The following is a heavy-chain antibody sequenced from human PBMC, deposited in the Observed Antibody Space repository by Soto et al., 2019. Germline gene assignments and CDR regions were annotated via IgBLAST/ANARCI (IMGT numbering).Heavy chain of an antibody. CDR1: GYTFTSYY. CDR2: INPSGGST. Sequence: ASVKVSCKASGYTFTSYYMHWVRQAPGQGLEWMGIINPSGGSTSYAQKFQGRVTMTRDTSTSTVYMELSSLRSEDTAVYYCAKARGYSYGGQTDWFDPWGQGTLVTVSS. CDR3: AKARGYSYGGQTDWFDP. V-gene: IGHV1-46*01. J-gene: IGHJ5*02. D-gene: IGHD5-18*01.